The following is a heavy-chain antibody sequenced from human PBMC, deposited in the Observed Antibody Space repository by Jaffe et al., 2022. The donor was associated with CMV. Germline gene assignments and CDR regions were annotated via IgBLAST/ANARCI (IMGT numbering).Heavy chain of an antibody. J-gene: IGHJ6*03. Sequence: QVQLVQSGAEVKKPGASVKVSCKASGYTFTSYGISWVRQAPGQGLEWMGWISAYNGNTNYAQKLQGRVTMTTDTSTSTAYMELRSLRSDDTAVYYCARTSMVRGSDYYYYMDVWGKGTTVTVSS. CDR3: ARTSMVRGSDYYYYMDV. D-gene: IGHD3-10*01. CDR2: ISAYNGNT. V-gene: IGHV1-18*04. CDR1: GYTFTSYG.